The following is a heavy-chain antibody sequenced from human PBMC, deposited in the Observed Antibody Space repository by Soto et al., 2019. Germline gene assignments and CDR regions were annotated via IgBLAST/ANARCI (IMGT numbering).Heavy chain of an antibody. CDR3: ARDTAAAGIFDY. J-gene: IGHJ4*02. CDR2: ISAYNGNT. D-gene: IGHD6-13*01. Sequence: ASVKVSCKASGYTFTSYGISWARQAPGQGLEWMGWISAYNGNTNYAQKLQGRVTMTTDTSTSTAYMELRSLRSDDTAVYYCARDTAAAGIFDYWGQGTLVTVSS. CDR1: GYTFTSYG. V-gene: IGHV1-18*01.